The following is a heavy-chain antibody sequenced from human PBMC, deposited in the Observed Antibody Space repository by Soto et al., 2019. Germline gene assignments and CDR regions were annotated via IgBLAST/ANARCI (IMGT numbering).Heavy chain of an antibody. D-gene: IGHD4-17*01. CDR2: IIPIFGTA. V-gene: IGHV1-69*06. CDR1: GGTFSSYA. CDR3: ASLSNSPPYGDYYHAFDI. Sequence: SVKVSCKASGGTFSSYAISWVRQAPGQGLEWMGGIIPIFGTANYAQKFQGRVTITADKSTSTAYMELSSLRSEDTAVYYCASLSNSPPYGDYYHAFDIWGQGTMVT. J-gene: IGHJ3*02.